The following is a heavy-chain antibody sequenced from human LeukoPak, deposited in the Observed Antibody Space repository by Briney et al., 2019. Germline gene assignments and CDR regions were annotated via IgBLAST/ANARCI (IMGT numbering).Heavy chain of an antibody. CDR1: GFTFGDYA. Sequence: GGSLRLSCTASGFTFGDYAMSWVRQAPGKGLEWVGFIRSKAYGGATEYAASVKGRFTISRDDSKSIAYLQMNSLKTEDTAVYYCTREGDIAAAGSGYFDYWGQGTLVTVSS. D-gene: IGHD6-13*01. CDR3: TREGDIAAAGSGYFDY. V-gene: IGHV3-49*04. J-gene: IGHJ4*02. CDR2: IRSKAYGGAT.